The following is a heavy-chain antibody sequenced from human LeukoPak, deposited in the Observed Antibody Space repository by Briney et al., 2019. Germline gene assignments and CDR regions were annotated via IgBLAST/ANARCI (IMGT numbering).Heavy chain of an antibody. J-gene: IGHJ6*02. Sequence: GESLKISCKGSGYSFTSYWIGWVRQMPGRGLEWMGIIYPGDSDTRYSPSFQGRVTISADKSISTAYLQWSSLKASDTAMYYCARWASLTYGGNSRGYYYYYGMDVWGQGTTVTVSS. V-gene: IGHV5-51*01. CDR3: ARWASLTYGGNSRGYYYYYGMDV. CDR1: GYSFTSYW. CDR2: IYPGDSDT. D-gene: IGHD4-23*01.